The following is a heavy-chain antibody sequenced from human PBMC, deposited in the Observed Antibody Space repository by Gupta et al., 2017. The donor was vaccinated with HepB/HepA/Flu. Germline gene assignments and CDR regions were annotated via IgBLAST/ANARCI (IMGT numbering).Heavy chain of an antibody. CDR2: IYSGGST. V-gene: IGHV3-66*01. CDR3: ARDLAELSGYYYYYYGMDV. D-gene: IGHD1-26*01. Sequence: EVQLVESGGGLVQPGGSLRVSCAASGFPVSSTYMSWVGQAPGKGLEWVSVIYSGGSTYYADSVKGRFTISRDNSKNTLYLQMNSLRAEDTAVYYCARDLAELSGYYYYYYGMDVWGQGTTVTVSS. J-gene: IGHJ6*02. CDR1: GFPVSSTY.